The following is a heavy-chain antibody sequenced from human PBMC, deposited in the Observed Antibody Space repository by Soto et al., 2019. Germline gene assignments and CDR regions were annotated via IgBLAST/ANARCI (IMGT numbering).Heavy chain of an antibody. J-gene: IGHJ5*02. CDR2: ISYDGSNK. CDR1: GFTFSSYG. V-gene: IGHV3-30*18. D-gene: IGHD6-13*01. Sequence: GGSLRLSCAASGFTFSSYGMHWVRQAPGKGLEWVAVISYDGSNKYYADSVKGRFTISGDNSKNTLYLQMNSLRAEDTAVYYCAKGYSSSWYSPCWFDPWGQGTLVTVSS. CDR3: AKGYSSSWYSPCWFDP.